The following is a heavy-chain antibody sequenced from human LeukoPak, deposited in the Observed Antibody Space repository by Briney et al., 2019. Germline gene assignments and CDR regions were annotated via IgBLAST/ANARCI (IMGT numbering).Heavy chain of an antibody. Sequence: GGSLRLSCAASGFTFSSYSMSWVRQAPGKGLEWVSSITNNGVYTYYTDSVKGRFTISRDNANNSLYLQMNSLSAEDTAIYYCARQPQVAHFDYWGQGTLVSVSS. CDR3: ARQPQVAHFDY. CDR2: ITNNGVYT. CDR1: GFTFSSYS. V-gene: IGHV3-21*01. D-gene: IGHD2-15*01. J-gene: IGHJ4*02.